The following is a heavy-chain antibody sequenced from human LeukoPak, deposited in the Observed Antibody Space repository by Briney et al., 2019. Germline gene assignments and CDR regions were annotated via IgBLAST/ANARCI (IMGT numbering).Heavy chain of an antibody. D-gene: IGHD4-17*01. CDR2: IRYDGTNK. Sequence: PGGSLRLSCAASGFTFSTYGIYWVRQAPGKGLEWVAFIRYDGTNKWYADSVKGRFTISRDNSKNMLYLQMNSLRAEDTAVYHCAKDRDYGDYPSAYYYYMDVWGKGTTVTVSS. CDR1: GFTFSTYG. V-gene: IGHV3-30*02. CDR3: AKDRDYGDYPSAYYYYMDV. J-gene: IGHJ6*03.